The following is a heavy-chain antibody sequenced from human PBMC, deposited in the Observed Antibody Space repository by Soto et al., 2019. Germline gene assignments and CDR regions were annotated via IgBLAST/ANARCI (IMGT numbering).Heavy chain of an antibody. CDR3: ASGMSGYYFDSSGYPNPRPFDY. V-gene: IGHV4-59*01. D-gene: IGHD3-22*01. CDR2: FYYSGPT. Sequence: SDTRSLTCSISGCSXSSFYWKSIRQPPVRGVGWIAYFYYSGPTNYHPPPSRQAPIPLDTYKNQFSLQLPSVTAGDTAVYYCASGMSGYYFDSSGYPNPRPFDYWGQGALVTVSS. J-gene: IGHJ4*02. CDR1: GCSXSSFY.